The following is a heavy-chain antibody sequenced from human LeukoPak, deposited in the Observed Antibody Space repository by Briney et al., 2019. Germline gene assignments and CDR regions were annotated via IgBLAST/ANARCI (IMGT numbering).Heavy chain of an antibody. J-gene: IGHJ6*03. CDR3: ARDLGYCSGGSCYSPYYYMDV. CDR2: IYYSGST. CDR1: GGSISSYY. D-gene: IGHD2-15*01. Sequence: SETLSLTYTVSGGSISSYYWSWIRQPPGKGLEWIGYIYYSGSTNYNPSLKSRVTISVDTSKNQFSLKLSSVTAADTAVYYCARDLGYCSGGSCYSPYYYMDVWGKGTTVTVSS. V-gene: IGHV4-59*01.